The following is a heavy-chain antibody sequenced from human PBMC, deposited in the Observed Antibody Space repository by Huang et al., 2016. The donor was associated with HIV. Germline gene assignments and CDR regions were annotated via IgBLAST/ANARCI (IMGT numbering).Heavy chain of an antibody. V-gene: IGHV1-18*04. D-gene: IGHD6-13*01. CDR3: SRAEYIVAASTGDDALDM. Sequence: QGQLVQSGGEVKKPGASVKVSCKASGYTFIGYGINWVRQAPGQGLEWMGWISGYNGNTNYAQKFQGRVTMTRDTSTSTAYMELRSLRSDDTAVFYCSRAEYIVAASTGDDALDMWGQGTLVTVS. J-gene: IGHJ3*02. CDR2: ISGYNGNT. CDR1: GYTFIGYG.